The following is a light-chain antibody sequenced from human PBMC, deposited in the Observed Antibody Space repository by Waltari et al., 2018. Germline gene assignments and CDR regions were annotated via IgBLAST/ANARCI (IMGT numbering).Light chain of an antibody. J-gene: IGLJ3*02. CDR1: NNNVGNQG. Sequence: QAGLTQPPSVSKGLGQTATLTCTGNNNNVGNQGAAWLQQHQGHPPKLLSYRNNNRPSGISEKFSAPSAGNTASLTITGLQPEDEADYYCSAWDSNLSAWVFGGGTKLTVL. CDR3: SAWDSNLSAWV. CDR2: RNN. V-gene: IGLV10-54*04.